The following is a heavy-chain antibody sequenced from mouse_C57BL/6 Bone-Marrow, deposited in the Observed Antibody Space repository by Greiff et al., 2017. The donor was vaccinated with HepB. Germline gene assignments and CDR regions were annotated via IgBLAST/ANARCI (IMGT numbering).Heavy chain of an antibody. Sequence: QVQLQQSGAELARPGASVKLSCKASGYTFTSYGISWVKQRTGQGLEWIGEIYPRSGNTYYNEKFKGKATLTADKSSSTAYMELRSLTSEDSAVYFCARRHYYGSSYYYAMDYWGQGTSVTVSS. D-gene: IGHD1-1*01. CDR1: GYTFTSYG. CDR2: IYPRSGNT. V-gene: IGHV1-81*01. J-gene: IGHJ4*01. CDR3: ARRHYYGSSYYYAMDY.